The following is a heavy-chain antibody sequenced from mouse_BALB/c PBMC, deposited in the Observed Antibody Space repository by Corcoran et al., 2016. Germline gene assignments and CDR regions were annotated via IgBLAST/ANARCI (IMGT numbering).Heavy chain of an antibody. V-gene: IGHV14-3*02. CDR1: GFNIKDTY. CDR2: IYPANGNT. CDR3: ARGGYGYEWFAY. D-gene: IGHD1-2*01. Sequence: EVQLQQSGAELVKPGASVKLSCTASGFNIKDTYMHWVKQRPEQGLEWIGRIYPANGNTKYDPKFQGKATITADTSSNTAYLQLSSLTSEDTAVYYCARGGYGYEWFAYWGQGTLVTVSA. J-gene: IGHJ3*01.